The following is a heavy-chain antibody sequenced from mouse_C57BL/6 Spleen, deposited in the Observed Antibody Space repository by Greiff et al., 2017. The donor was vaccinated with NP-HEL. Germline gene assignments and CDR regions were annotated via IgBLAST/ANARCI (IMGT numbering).Heavy chain of an antibody. D-gene: IGHD1-1*01. J-gene: IGHJ1*03. CDR1: GYSFTDYN. V-gene: IGHV1-39*01. Sequence: VQLKQSGPELVKPGASVKISCKASGYSFTDYNMNWVKQSHGKSLEWIGVINPNYGTTSYNQKFKGKATLTVDQSSRTAYMQLNSLNSEDSAVYYCAKGGDYGSSPRYFDVWGTGTTVTVSS. CDR3: AKGGDYGSSPRYFDV. CDR2: INPNYGTT.